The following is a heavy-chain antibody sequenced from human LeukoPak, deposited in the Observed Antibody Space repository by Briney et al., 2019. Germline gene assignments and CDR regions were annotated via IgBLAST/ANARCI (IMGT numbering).Heavy chain of an antibody. V-gene: IGHV1-2*02. D-gene: IGHD6-13*01. CDR3: ARDRNGPGYSREFDF. J-gene: IGHJ4*02. CDR1: GHTFTGYY. CDR2: INPDTGGT. Sequence: ASVEVSCKASGHTFTGYYLHWVRLAPGQGLEWMGWINPDTGGTTYARKFQGRVTMTSDTSISTAYMELSRLRSDDTAEYYCARDRNGPGYSREFDFWGQGTLVTVSS.